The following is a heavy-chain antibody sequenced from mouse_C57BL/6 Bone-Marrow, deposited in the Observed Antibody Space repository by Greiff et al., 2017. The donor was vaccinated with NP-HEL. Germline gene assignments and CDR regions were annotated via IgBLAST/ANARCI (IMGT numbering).Heavy chain of an antibody. J-gene: IGHJ2*01. CDR3: ARSNKTGYYFDY. D-gene: IGHD4-1*01. CDR1: GFTFSDYG. V-gene: IGHV5-17*01. Sequence: DVMLVESGGGLVKPGGSLKLSCAASGFTFSDYGMHWVRQAPEKGLEWVAYISSGSSTIYYADTVKGRVTISRDNAKNTLFLQMTSLRSEDTAMYYCARSNKTGYYFDYWVQGTTLTVSS. CDR2: ISSGSSTI.